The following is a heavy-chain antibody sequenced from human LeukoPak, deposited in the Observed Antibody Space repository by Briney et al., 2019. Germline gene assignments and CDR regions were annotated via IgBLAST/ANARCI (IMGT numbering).Heavy chain of an antibody. V-gene: IGHV3-30*14. Sequence: GGSLRLSCAASGFTFSSYAMHWVRQAPGKGLEWVAVISYDGSNKYYADSVKGRFTISRDNSKNTLYLQMGSLRAEDMAVYYCARLVGGSLYFDYWGQGTLVTVSS. CDR1: GFTFSSYA. J-gene: IGHJ4*02. D-gene: IGHD1-26*01. CDR2: ISYDGSNK. CDR3: ARLVGGSLYFDY.